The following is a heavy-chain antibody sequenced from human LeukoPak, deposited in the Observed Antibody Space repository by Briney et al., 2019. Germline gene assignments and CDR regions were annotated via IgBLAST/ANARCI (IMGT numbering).Heavy chain of an antibody. CDR2: VKQDGSDK. Sequence: GGSLRLSCAASGFTFSSYWMSWVRQAPGKGLEWVANVKQDGSDKYYVDSVKGRFTISRDNAKNSLYLQMNSLRAEDTAVYYCARSLGYCSAGSCFPFDYWGQGTLVTVSS. V-gene: IGHV3-7*05. D-gene: IGHD2-15*01. J-gene: IGHJ4*02. CDR3: ARSLGYCSAGSCFPFDY. CDR1: GFTFSSYW.